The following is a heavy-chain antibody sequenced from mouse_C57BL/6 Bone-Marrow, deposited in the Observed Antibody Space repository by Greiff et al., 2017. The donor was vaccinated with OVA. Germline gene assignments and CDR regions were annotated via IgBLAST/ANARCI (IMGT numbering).Heavy chain of an antibody. D-gene: IGHD2-1*01. J-gene: IGHJ2*01. CDR3: AIGPRYGNNVTYWAY. CDR1: GYAFTNYL. Sequence: QVHVKQSGAELVRPGTSVKVSCKASGYAFTNYLIEWVKQRPGQGLEWIGVINPGSGGTNYNEKFKGKATLTADKSSSTAYMHLSSLTSDDSAVYFWAIGPRYGNNVTYWAYRGQGTTLAASS. V-gene: IGHV1-54*01. CDR2: INPGSGGT.